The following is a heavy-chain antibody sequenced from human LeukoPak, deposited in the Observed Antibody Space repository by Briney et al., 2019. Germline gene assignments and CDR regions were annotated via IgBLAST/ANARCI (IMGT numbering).Heavy chain of an antibody. V-gene: IGHV3-20*04. CDR2: INWNGGST. J-gene: IGHJ4*02. CDR1: GFTFDDYG. Sequence: GGSLRLSCAASGFTFDDYGMSWVRQAPGKGLEWVSGINWNGGSTGYADSVKGRFTISRDNAKNSLHLQMSSLRAEDTALYYCARDWGVAAAAVFDYWGQGTLVTVSS. CDR3: ARDWGVAAAAVFDY. D-gene: IGHD6-13*01.